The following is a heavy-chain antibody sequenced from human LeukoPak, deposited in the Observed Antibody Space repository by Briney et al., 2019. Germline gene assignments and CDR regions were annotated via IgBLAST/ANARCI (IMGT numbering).Heavy chain of an antibody. V-gene: IGHV3-23*01. J-gene: IGHJ4*02. CDR1: GFTFSSYA. Sequence: GGSLRLSCAASGFTFSSYAMSWVRQAPGEGLEWVSSISGSGGNTYYADSVKGPFTLSRDNSKNTLYLQMNSLRAEDTAVYYCANSGYYDGSGYYYFDYWGQGTLVTVSS. CDR2: ISGSGGNT. D-gene: IGHD3-22*01. CDR3: ANSGYYDGSGYYYFDY.